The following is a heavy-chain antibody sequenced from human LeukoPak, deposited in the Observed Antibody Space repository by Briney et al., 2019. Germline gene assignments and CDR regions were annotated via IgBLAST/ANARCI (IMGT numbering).Heavy chain of an antibody. CDR1: GFTFSNYN. CDR3: ARVWDGYSGEDY. CDR2: ISSSGSTM. V-gene: IGHV3-48*01. D-gene: IGHD5-18*01. J-gene: IGHJ4*02. Sequence: GSLRLSCAASGFTFSNYNMIWVRQAPGKGLECVSYISSSGSTMHYADSVRGRFTISRDNAKKSLYLQMNSLRAEDTGVYYCARVWDGYSGEDYWGQGTLVTVSS.